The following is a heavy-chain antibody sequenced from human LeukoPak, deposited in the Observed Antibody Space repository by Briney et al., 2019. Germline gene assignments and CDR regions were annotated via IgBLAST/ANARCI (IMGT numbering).Heavy chain of an antibody. V-gene: IGHV3-30*03. Sequence: GGSLRLSCAASGSTFSSYGMSWVRQAPGKGLEWVAVISYDGSNKYYADSVKGRFTISRDNSKNTLYLQMNSLRAEDTAVYYCARHGLVAARHAFDIWSQGTMVTVSS. D-gene: IGHD6-6*01. CDR3: ARHGLVAARHAFDI. CDR1: GSTFSSYG. CDR2: ISYDGSNK. J-gene: IGHJ3*02.